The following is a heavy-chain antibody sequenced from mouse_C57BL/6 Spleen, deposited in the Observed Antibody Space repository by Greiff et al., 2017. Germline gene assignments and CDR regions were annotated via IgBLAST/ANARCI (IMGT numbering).Heavy chain of an antibody. V-gene: IGHV1-64*01. CDR1: GYTFTSYW. Sequence: VQLHQPGAELVKPGASVKLSCKASGYTFTSYWMHWVKQRPGQGLEWIGMIHPNSGSTNYNEKFKSKATLTVDKSSSTAYMQLSSLTSEDSAVYYCARLGDGYWFAYWGQGTLVTVSA. CDR2: IHPNSGST. J-gene: IGHJ3*01. D-gene: IGHD2-3*01. CDR3: ARLGDGYWFAY.